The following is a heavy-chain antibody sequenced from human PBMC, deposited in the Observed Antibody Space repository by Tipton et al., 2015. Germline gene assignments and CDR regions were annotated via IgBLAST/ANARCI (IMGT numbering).Heavy chain of an antibody. J-gene: IGHJ4*02. V-gene: IGHV4-39*01. Sequence: TLSLTCTVSGGSISSSSYYWAWIRQPPGKGLEWIGSLYFSGSTYYNPSLKSRVTISIDRFKTQFSLKLSSVTAADTAVYYCASPSLPHDRGNYYFQSWGQGSLVTVSS. CDR3: ASPSLPHDRGNYYFQS. CDR1: GGSISSSSYY. D-gene: IGHD3-22*01. CDR2: LYFSGST.